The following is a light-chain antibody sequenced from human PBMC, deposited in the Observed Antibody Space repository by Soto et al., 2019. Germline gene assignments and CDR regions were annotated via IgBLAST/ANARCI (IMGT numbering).Light chain of an antibody. CDR1: QSISSW. J-gene: IGKJ1*01. V-gene: IGKV1-5*03. Sequence: DIQITQSPSTLSASVGDRVTITCRASQSISSWLAWYQQKPGKAPKLLIYKASSLESGVPSRFSGSGSGTEFTLTISSXQPDDFATYYCQQYNSYPWTFGQGTKVDIK. CDR2: KAS. CDR3: QQYNSYPWT.